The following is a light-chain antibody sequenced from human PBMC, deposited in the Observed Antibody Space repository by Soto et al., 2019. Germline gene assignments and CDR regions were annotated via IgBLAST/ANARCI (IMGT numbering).Light chain of an antibody. V-gene: IGKV4-1*01. J-gene: IGKJ1*01. Sequence: DIVMTQSPDSLAVSLGERATMNCKSDQSIFHNSYNKKFLAWYQQKAGQPPKLLIYWASTRDSGVPDRFSGGGSGTDFTLTISSLQAEDVAVYYCQQYYSTPTFGQGTKVEIK. CDR3: QQYYSTPT. CDR1: QSIFHNSYNKKF. CDR2: WAS.